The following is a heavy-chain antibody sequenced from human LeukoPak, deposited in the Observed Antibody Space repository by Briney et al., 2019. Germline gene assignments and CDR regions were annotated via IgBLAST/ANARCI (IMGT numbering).Heavy chain of an antibody. V-gene: IGHV3-33*01. CDR3: ARSRSLEEGHFDY. CDR1: GFTFSSYG. CDR2: IWYDGSNK. J-gene: IGHJ4*02. D-gene: IGHD3-3*01. Sequence: PGGSLRLSCAASGFTFSSYGMHWVRQAPGKGLERVAVIWYDGSNKYYADSVKGRFTISRDNSKNTLYLQMNSLRAEDTAVYYCARSRSLEEGHFDYWGQGTLVTVSS.